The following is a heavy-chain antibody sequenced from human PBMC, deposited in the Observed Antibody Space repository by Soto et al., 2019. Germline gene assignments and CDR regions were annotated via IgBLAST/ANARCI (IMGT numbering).Heavy chain of an antibody. V-gene: IGHV3-9*01. CDR1: GFTFDDYA. J-gene: IGHJ4*02. Sequence: GGSLRLSCAASGFTFDDYAMHWVRQAPGKGLEWVSGISWNSGSIGYADSVKGRFTISRDNAKNSLYLQMNSLRAEDTALYYCAKDRTGIAAAGLDYWGQGTLVTVSS. D-gene: IGHD6-13*01. CDR2: ISWNSGSI. CDR3: AKDRTGIAAAGLDY.